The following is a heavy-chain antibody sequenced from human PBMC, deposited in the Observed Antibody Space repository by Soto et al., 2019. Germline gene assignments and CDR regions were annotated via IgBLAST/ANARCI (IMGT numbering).Heavy chain of an antibody. J-gene: IGHJ5*02. Sequence: SETLSLTCAVYGGFLSESYWTWIRQPPGKGLEWIGEINHVGGTNYNPSLKSRVTMSVDTSQNQFSLRLISVTAADTAMYFCVRIRYQLPSSVLWLDPWGQGTPLTVSS. CDR2: INHVGGT. D-gene: IGHD3-16*01. CDR1: GGFLSESY. V-gene: IGHV4-34*01. CDR3: VRIRYQLPSSVLWLDP.